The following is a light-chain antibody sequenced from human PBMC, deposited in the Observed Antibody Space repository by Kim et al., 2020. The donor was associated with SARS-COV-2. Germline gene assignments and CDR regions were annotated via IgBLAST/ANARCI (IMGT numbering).Light chain of an antibody. V-gene: IGLV2-14*03. Sequence: QSITISCTGTSSDVGGYNYVSWYQQHPGKAPKFMIYEVSNRPSGVSDRFSGSKSGNTASLTISGLQAEDEADYYCSSYTSSSTYVFGTGTKV. J-gene: IGLJ1*01. CDR2: EVS. CDR1: SSDVGGYNY. CDR3: SSYTSSSTYV.